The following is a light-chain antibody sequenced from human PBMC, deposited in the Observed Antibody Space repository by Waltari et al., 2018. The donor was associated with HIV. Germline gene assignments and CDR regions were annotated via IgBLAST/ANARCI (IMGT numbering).Light chain of an antibody. J-gene: IGLJ3*02. Sequence: QSALTQPASVSGSPGQSITISRTGTSSDVGGYNYVSWYQQHPGKAPKLMIYDVSNRPSGVSNRFSGSKSGNTASLTISGLQAEDEADYYCSSYTSSSTWVFGGGTKLTVL. CDR3: SSYTSSSTWV. V-gene: IGLV2-14*03. CDR1: SSDVGGYNY. CDR2: DVS.